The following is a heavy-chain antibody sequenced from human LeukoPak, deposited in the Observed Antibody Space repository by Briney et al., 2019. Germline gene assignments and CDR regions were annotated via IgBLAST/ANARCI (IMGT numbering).Heavy chain of an antibody. J-gene: IGHJ4*02. V-gene: IGHV4-34*01. CDR3: ATQDYSNYGTADY. CDR1: GGSFSGYY. Sequence: SETLSLTCAVYGGSFSGYYWSWIRQPPGKGLEWIGEINHSGSTNYNPSLKSRVTISVDTSKNQLSLKLSSVTAADTAVYYCATQDYSNYGTADYWGQGTLVTVSS. D-gene: IGHD4-11*01. CDR2: INHSGST.